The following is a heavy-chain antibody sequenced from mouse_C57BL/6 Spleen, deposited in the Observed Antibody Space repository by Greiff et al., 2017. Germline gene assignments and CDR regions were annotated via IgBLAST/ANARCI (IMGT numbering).Heavy chain of an antibody. CDR2: INPNNGGT. V-gene: IGHV1-26*01. Sequence: EVQLQQSGPELVKPGASVKISCKASGYTFTDYYMNWVKQSHGKSLEWIGDINPNNGGTSYNQKFKGKATLTVDKSSSTAYMELRSLTSEDSAVYYCARNSNYGYAMDYWGQGTSVTVSS. CDR3: ARNSNYGYAMDY. CDR1: GYTFTDYY. D-gene: IGHD2-5*01. J-gene: IGHJ4*01.